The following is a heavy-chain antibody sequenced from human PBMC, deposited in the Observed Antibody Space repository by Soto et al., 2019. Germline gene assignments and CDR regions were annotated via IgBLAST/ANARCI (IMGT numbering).Heavy chain of an antibody. Sequence: QVQLQQWGAGLLKPSETLSLTCAVYGGSFSGYYWSWIRQPPGKGLEWLGEINHSGSTNYNPSLKSRVTISVDTSKNQFSLKLSSVTAADTAVYYCARAGPIVVVPAAIGYMDVWGKGTTVTVSS. CDR3: ARAGPIVVVPAAIGYMDV. CDR1: GGSFSGYY. D-gene: IGHD2-2*01. J-gene: IGHJ6*03. CDR2: INHSGST. V-gene: IGHV4-34*01.